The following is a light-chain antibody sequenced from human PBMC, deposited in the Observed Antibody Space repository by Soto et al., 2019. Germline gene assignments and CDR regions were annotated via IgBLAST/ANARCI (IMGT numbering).Light chain of an antibody. CDR1: QSVSSW. CDR3: QQYNTYSTT. CDR2: KAS. V-gene: IGKV1-5*03. Sequence: DIQMTQSPSTLSASVGDRVTITCRASQSVSSWLAWYQQKPGKAPKLLIYKASSLKSGVPSRFSGSGSGTEFTLPISSLQPDDFATYYCQQYNTYSTTFGQGTKVDIK. J-gene: IGKJ1*01.